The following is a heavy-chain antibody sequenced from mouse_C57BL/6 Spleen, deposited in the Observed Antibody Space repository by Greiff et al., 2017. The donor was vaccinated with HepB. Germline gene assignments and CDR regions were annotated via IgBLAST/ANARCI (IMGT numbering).Heavy chain of an antibody. J-gene: IGHJ4*01. CDR1: GYTFTDYN. CDR3: ARPSYYAMDY. V-gene: IGHV1-18*01. Sequence: EVQLQQSGPELVKPGASVKIPCKASGYTFTDYNMDWVKQSHGKSLEWIGDVNPYNGGTIYNQKFKGKATLTVDKSSSTAYMELRSLTSEDTAVYYCARPSYYAMDYWGQGTSVTVSS. CDR2: VNPYNGGT.